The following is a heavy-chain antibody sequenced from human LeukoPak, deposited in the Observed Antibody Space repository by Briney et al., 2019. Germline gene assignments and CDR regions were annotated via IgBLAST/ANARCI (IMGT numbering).Heavy chain of an antibody. Sequence: PSETLSLTCAVYGGSFSGYYWSWIRQPPGKGLEWIGEINHSGSTNYNPSLKSRVTISVDTSKNQFSLKLSSVTAADTAVCYCARGNLWFGEYMFDPWGQGTLVTVSS. D-gene: IGHD3-10*01. V-gene: IGHV4-34*01. J-gene: IGHJ5*02. CDR2: INHSGST. CDR1: GGSFSGYY. CDR3: ARGNLWFGEYMFDP.